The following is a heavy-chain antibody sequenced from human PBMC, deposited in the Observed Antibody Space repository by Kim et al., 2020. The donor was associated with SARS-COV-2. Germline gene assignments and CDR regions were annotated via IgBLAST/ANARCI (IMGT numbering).Heavy chain of an antibody. CDR3: ARGARTLRGVGYYFDY. CDR2: ISSSSSYI. D-gene: IGHD3-10*01. V-gene: IGHV3-21*01. Sequence: GGSLRLSCAASGFTFSSYSMNWVRQAPGKGLEWVSSISSSSSYIYYADSVKGRFTISRDNAKNSLYLQMNSLRAEDTAVYYCARGARTLRGVGYYFDYWGQGTLVTVSS. CDR1: GFTFSSYS. J-gene: IGHJ4*02.